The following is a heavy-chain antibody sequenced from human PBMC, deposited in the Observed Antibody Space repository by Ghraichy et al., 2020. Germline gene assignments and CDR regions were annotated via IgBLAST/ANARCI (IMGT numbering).Heavy chain of an antibody. CDR3: ARADTTLINNAFDI. CDR1: SGSIRHYY. J-gene: IGHJ3*02. Sequence: SETLSLTCTVSSGSIRHYYWIWIRQPAGKGLEWIGRIDSSGSTNYNPSLRSRVTLSVDTSKKQFSLNLSSVTAADTAVYYCARADTTLINNAFDIWAQGTMVTVSS. D-gene: IGHD5-18*01. CDR2: IDSSGST. V-gene: IGHV4-4*07.